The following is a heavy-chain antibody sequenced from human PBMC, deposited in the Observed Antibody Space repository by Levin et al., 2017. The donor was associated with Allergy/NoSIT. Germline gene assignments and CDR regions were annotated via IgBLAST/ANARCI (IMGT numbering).Heavy chain of an antibody. J-gene: IGHJ6*02. Sequence: SETLSLTCTVSGGSISSSSYYWGWIRQPPGKGLEWIGSIYYSGSTYYNPSLKSRVTISVDTSKNQFSLKLSSVTAADTAVYYCARGSVAGYCSGGSCAYYYYDYGMDVWGQGTTVTVSS. D-gene: IGHD2-15*01. CDR2: IYYSGST. CDR3: ARGSVAGYCSGGSCAYYYYDYGMDV. V-gene: IGHV4-39*07. CDR1: GGSISSSSYY.